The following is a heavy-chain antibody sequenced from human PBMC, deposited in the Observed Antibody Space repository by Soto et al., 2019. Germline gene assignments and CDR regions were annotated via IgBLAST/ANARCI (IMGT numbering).Heavy chain of an antibody. CDR2: ITPSSGST. J-gene: IGHJ4*02. V-gene: IGHV1-46*01. CDR1: GYTFTTYY. Sequence: QVQLVQSGAEVKNPGASVKVSCKASGYTFTTYYMHWLRQARGQGLEWMGIITPSSGSTRYEQKFQDRVTMIRDTSTSTVYMELSSLRSEDTAVYYCASAVSTMTAPIDYWGQGTLLTVSS. CDR3: ASAVSTMTAPIDY. D-gene: IGHD4-17*01.